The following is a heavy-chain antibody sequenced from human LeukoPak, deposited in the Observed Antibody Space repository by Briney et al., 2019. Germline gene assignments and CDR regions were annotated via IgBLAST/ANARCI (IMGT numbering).Heavy chain of an antibody. CDR1: GGSISSFY. D-gene: IGHD3-10*01. CDR2: IFTSGST. V-gene: IGHV4-4*07. J-gene: IGHJ6*03. CDR3: ARARYGSGSYHYMDV. Sequence: SETLSLTCTVSGGSISSFYWSWIRQPAGKGLEWIGRIFTSGSTNYNPSLKSRVTMSVDTSKNQFSLKVNSVTAADTAVYYCARARYGSGSYHYMDVWGKGTTVTVSS.